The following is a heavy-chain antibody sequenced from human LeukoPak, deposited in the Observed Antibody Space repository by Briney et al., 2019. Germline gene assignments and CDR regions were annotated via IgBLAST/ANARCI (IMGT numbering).Heavy chain of an antibody. CDR2: ISVSGGGT. CDR1: GFTFSNYA. CDR3: AKDLIGGYNLGNYWYFDL. D-gene: IGHD5-24*01. V-gene: IGHV3-23*01. Sequence: GGSLRLSCAASGFTFSNYAMSWVRQAPGKGLEWVSLISVSGGGTYDADSVKGRFTISRDNSKNTLHLQRNSLRAEDTAVYYCAKDLIGGYNLGNYWYFDLWGRGTLVTVSS. J-gene: IGHJ2*01.